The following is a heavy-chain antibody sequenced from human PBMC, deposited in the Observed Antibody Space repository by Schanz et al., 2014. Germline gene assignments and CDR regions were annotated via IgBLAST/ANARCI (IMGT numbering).Heavy chain of an antibody. CDR1: GFNFSNYD. CDR3: AKELNRRGGQTNFYYYYGMDV. V-gene: IGHV3-30*18. CDR2: IYYNGTNK. D-gene: IGHD5-12*01. Sequence: QVFLAESGGGVVQPGRSLRLSCAASGFNFSNYDIHWVRQAPGKGLEWVALIYYNGTNKYYADSVKGRFTISRDNSQNTLYLQMNTLRTEDTAVYYCAKELNRRGGQTNFYYYYGMDVWGQGTTVTVSS. J-gene: IGHJ6*02.